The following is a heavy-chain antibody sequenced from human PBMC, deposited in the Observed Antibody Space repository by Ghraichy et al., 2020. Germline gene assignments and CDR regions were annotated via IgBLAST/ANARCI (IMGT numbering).Heavy chain of an antibody. CDR1: GFTFSSYG. V-gene: IGHV3-30*02. CDR3: AKSLLGYIDA. D-gene: IGHD1-26*01. J-gene: IGHJ6*03. Sequence: GGSLRLSCEASGFTFSSYGMYWVRQAPGKGLQWVTFIRYDGNIKYYEDSVKGCFTVSRDNSKNTIYLHMNSLRVEDSAIYFCAKSLLGYIDAWGKGTTVTVSS. CDR2: IRYDGNIK.